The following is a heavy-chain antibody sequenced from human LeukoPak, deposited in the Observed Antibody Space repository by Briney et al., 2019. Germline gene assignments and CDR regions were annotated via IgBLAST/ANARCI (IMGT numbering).Heavy chain of an antibody. CDR1: GFTFSSYG. CDR2: ISYDGSNK. J-gene: IGHJ4*02. V-gene: IGHV3-30*18. CDR3: AKGTRRIAVAGPDY. Sequence: PGGSLRLSCAASGFTFSSYGMHWVRQAPGKGLEWVAVISYDGSNKYYADSVKGRFTISRDNSKNTLYLQMNSLRAEDTAVYYCAKGTRRIAVAGPDYWGQGTLVTVSS. D-gene: IGHD6-19*01.